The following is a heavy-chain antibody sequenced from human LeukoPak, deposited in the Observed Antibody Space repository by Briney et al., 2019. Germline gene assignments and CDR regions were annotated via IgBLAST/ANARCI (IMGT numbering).Heavy chain of an antibody. CDR2: INPNSGGT. Sequence: ASVKVSCKASGYTFTAYYMHWVRQAPGQGLEWMGWINPNSGGTNYAQKFQGRVTMTRDTSISTAYMELSRLRSDDTAVYYCARDEYQLWSSYYYYYGMDVWGQGTTVTVSS. V-gene: IGHV1-2*02. CDR3: ARDEYQLWSSYYYYYGMDV. CDR1: GYTFTAYY. J-gene: IGHJ6*02. D-gene: IGHD5-18*01.